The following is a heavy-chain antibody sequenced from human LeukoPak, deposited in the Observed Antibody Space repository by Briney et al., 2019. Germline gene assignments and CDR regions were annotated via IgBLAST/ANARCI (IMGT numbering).Heavy chain of an antibody. J-gene: IGHJ4*02. D-gene: IGHD5-18*01. CDR3: AHIRQLWFDY. CDR2: NYWDDDK. CDR1: GCSRRTGGEG. Sequence: SGPTLVNPTQTLTLTCTFSGCSRRTGGEGVGWIRQPPGKALEWVSVNYWDDDKGYRTALKNRLTITKDPSKNQVVLTMTSMDPVDTATYYCAHIRQLWFDYWGQGTLVTVSS. V-gene: IGHV2-5*02.